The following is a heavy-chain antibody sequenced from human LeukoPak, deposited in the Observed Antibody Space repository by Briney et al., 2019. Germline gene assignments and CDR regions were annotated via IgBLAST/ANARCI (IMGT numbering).Heavy chain of an antibody. CDR3: ARDLAYCGGDCYHDVFDI. V-gene: IGHV1-18*04. D-gene: IGHD2-21*02. J-gene: IGHJ3*02. CDR1: GYTFANYG. CDR2: ISAYNANT. Sequence: ASVKVSCKASGYTFANYGLSWVRQAPGQRLEWLGWISAYNANTNYAQKVQGRVTMTTDTSTSTAYMELRSLRSDDTAVYYCARDLAYCGGDCYHDVFDIWGQGTMVTVSS.